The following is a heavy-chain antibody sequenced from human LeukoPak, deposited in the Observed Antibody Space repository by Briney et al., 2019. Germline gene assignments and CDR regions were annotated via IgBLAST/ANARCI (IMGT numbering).Heavy chain of an antibody. J-gene: IGHJ4*02. CDR2: IYSGGST. CDR3: ARGVVWDSSGYYPYYFDY. CDR1: GFTVSSNY. Sequence: PGGSLRLSCAASGFTVSSNYMSWVRQAPGKGLEWVSVIYSGGSTYYADSVKGRFTISRDNSKNTLYLQMNSLRAEDTAVYYCARGVVWDSSGYYPYYFDYWGQGTLVTVSS. D-gene: IGHD3-22*01. V-gene: IGHV3-53*01.